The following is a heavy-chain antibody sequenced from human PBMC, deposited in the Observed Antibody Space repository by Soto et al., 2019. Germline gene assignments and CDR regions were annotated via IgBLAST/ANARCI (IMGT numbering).Heavy chain of an antibody. D-gene: IGHD3-22*01. CDR2: IYYSGST. V-gene: IGHV4-31*03. J-gene: IGHJ4*02. CDR3: AMFPDSSGYYLDY. CDR1: GGSISSGGYY. Sequence: SETLSLTCTVSGGSISSGGYYWSWIRQHLGKGLEWIGYIYYSGSTYYNPSLKSRVTISVDTSKNQFSLKLSSVTAADTAVYYCAMFPDSSGYYLDYWGQGTLVTVSS.